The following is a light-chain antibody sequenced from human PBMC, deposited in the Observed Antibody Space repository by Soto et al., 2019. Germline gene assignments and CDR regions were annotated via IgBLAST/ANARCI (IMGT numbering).Light chain of an antibody. J-gene: IGLJ7*01. CDR2: INN. Sequence: QSVLTQPPSASGTPGQRVTLTCSGGGSNIGGNAVNWYQQLPGTAPKLLIYINNQRPSVVPDRFSGSKSGTSASLAISGLQSEDEAHYYCAAWDDGLNGVVFGGGTQLTVL. CDR1: GSNIGGNA. CDR3: AAWDDGLNGVV. V-gene: IGLV1-44*01.